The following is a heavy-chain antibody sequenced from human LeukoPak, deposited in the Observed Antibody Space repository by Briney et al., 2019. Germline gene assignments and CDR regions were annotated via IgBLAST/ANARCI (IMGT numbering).Heavy chain of an antibody. J-gene: IGHJ6*03. CDR3: ATLNNWNDGMETMTYYYYYMDV. CDR2: IIPIFGTA. D-gene: IGHD1-20*01. Sequence: ASVKVSCKASGGTFSSYAISCLRQAPGQGLEWMGGIIPIFGTANYAQKLQGRVTITTDESTSTAYMELSSLRYEDTAVYYCATLNNWNDGMETMTYYYYYMDVWGKGTTVTVSS. CDR1: GGTFSSYA. V-gene: IGHV1-69*05.